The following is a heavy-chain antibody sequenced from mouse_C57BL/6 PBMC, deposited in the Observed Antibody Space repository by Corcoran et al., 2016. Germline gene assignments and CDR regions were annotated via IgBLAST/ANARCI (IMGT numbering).Heavy chain of an antibody. CDR1: GYTFTTYG. D-gene: IGHD2-4*01. Sequence: QIQLVQSGPELKKPGETVKISCKASGYTFTTYGMSWVKQAPGKGLKWMGWINTYSGVPTYADDFKGRFASSLETSASTAYLQINNLKNEDTATYFCARVGITTRYWYFDVWGTGTAVTVSS. V-gene: IGHV9-3*01. CDR2: INTYSGVP. CDR3: ARVGITTRYWYFDV. J-gene: IGHJ1*03.